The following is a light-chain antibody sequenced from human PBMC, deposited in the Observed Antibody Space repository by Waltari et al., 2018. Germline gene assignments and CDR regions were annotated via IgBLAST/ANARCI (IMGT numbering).Light chain of an antibody. CDR2: DAS. Sequence: EVVLTQSPATLSLSPGERATPPCRASHSVSNLLAWYQQKPGQAPRLLIYDASNTATGIPARFSGSGSGTDFTLTISSLEPEDFAVYYCQQRRTWPLTFGGGTTVEI. V-gene: IGKV3-11*01. CDR1: HSVSNL. CDR3: QQRRTWPLT. J-gene: IGKJ4*01.